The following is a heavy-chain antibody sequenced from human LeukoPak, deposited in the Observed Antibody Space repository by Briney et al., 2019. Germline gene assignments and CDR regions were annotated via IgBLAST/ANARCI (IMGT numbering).Heavy chain of an antibody. V-gene: IGHV3-9*01. D-gene: IGHD2-2*01. CDR1: GYSFDEYA. CDR2: INWKSDKI. J-gene: IGHJ4*02. Sequence: SLRLSCVGSGYSFDEYAMHWVRPAPGRGLEWVSGINWKSDKIGYADSVKGRFTTSRDNSKNSLYLQMNSLRVEDTALYYCAKDRYCTSSSCPIDYWGQGTMVTVSS. CDR3: AKDRYCTSSSCPIDY.